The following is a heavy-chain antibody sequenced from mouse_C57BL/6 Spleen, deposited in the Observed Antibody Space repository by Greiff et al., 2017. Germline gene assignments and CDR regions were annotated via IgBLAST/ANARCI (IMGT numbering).Heavy chain of an antibody. CDR1: GFTFSSYT. D-gene: IGHD1-1*01. V-gene: IGHV5-9*01. CDR2: ISGGGGNT. Sequence: DVKLVESGGGLVKPGGSLKLSCAASGFTFSSYTMSWVRQTPEKRLEWVATISGGGGNTYYPDSVKGRFTISRDNAKNTLYLQMSSLRSEDTALYYCARGYYGSSYYWYFDVWGTGTTVTVSS. CDR3: ARGYYGSSYYWYFDV. J-gene: IGHJ1*03.